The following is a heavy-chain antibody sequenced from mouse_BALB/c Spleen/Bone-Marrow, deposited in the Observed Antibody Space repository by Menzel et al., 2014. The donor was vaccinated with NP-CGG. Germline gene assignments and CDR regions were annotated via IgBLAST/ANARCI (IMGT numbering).Heavy chain of an antibody. CDR2: INSNGGSI. J-gene: IGHJ3*01. V-gene: IGHV5-6-3*01. CDR3: AGHYYGAR. Sequence: EVKVVESGGGLAQPGGSLKLSCAASGFTFSSYGMSWVRQTPDKRLELVATINSNGGSIYYPDSVKGRFTISRDNAKNTLYLQMSSLKSEDTAMYYCAGHYYGARWGQGTLVTVSA. CDR1: GFTFSSYG. D-gene: IGHD1-2*01.